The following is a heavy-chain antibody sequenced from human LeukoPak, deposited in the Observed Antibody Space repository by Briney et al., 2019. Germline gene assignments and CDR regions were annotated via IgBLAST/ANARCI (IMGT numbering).Heavy chain of an antibody. CDR2: MNPNSGNT. J-gene: IGHJ4*02. CDR1: GYTFTSYD. D-gene: IGHD5-12*01. CDR3: ARGKVIVATIPPHFDH. V-gene: IGHV1-8*01. Sequence: GASVKVSCKASGYTFTSYDINWVRQATGQGLEWMGWMNPNSGNTGYAQKFQGRVTMTRNTSISTAYMELSSLRSEDTAVYYCARGKVIVATIPPHFDHWGQGTLVTVSS.